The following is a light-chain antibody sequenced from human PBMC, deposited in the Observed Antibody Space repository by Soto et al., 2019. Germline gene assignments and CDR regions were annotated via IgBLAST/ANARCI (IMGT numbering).Light chain of an antibody. CDR3: QQFSSYPLN. Sequence: EVVLAQSPGTLSLSPGERATLSCRSSQTVSNNYLAWCQQKPGQAPRVIMYGASRRATGIPDRFSGGGSGTDFTLTISRLEPEDFAVYYCQQFSSYPLNFGGGTKVDIK. V-gene: IGKV3-20*01. CDR1: QTVSNNY. J-gene: IGKJ4*01. CDR2: GAS.